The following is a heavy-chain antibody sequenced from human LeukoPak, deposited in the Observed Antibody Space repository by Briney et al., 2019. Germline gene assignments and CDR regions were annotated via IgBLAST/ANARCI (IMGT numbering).Heavy chain of an antibody. V-gene: IGHV1-46*02. CDR3: ARDRGGHDYGDYGDYYYYYGMDV. D-gene: IGHD4-17*01. CDR1: GGTLNTYG. CDR2: INPSGGST. J-gene: IGHJ6*02. Sequence: ASVKVSCKASGGTLNTYGIGWVRQAPGQGLEWMGIINPSGGSTSYAQKFQDRVTMTRDTSTSTVYMGLSSLRSEDTAVYYCARDRGGHDYGDYGDYYYYYGMDVWGQGTTVTVSS.